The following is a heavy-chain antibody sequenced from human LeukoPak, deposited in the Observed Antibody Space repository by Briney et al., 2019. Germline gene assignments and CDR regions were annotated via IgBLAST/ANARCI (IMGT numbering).Heavy chain of an antibody. V-gene: IGHV1-2*02. D-gene: IGHD5-18*01. Sequence: ASVKVSCKASGYTFTGYYMHWVRQAPGQGLEWMGWINPNSGGTNYAQKFQGRVTMTRDTSISTAYMELSRLRSDDTAVYYCAVDTAMVTGYYYYGMDVWGQGTTVTVS. CDR1: GYTFTGYY. J-gene: IGHJ6*02. CDR2: INPNSGGT. CDR3: AVDTAMVTGYYYYGMDV.